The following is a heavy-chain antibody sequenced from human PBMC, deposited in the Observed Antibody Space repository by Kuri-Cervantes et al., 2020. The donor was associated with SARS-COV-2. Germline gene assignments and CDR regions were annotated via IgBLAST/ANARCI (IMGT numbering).Heavy chain of an antibody. CDR3: ARASSHCYDFWSGSYDAFDI. V-gene: IGHV1-8*03. D-gene: IGHD3-3*01. CDR1: GYTFTSYD. Sequence: ASVKVSCKASGYTFTSYDINWVRQATGQGLEWMGWMNPNSGNTGYAQKFQGRVTITRNTSISTAYMELSSLRSEDTAVYYCARASSHCYDFWSGSYDAFDIWGQGTMVTVSS. CDR2: MNPNSGNT. J-gene: IGHJ3*02.